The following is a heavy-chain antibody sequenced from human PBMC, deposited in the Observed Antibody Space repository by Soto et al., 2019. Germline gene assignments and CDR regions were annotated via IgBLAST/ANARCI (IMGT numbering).Heavy chain of an antibody. CDR2: INYSGST. J-gene: IGHJ5*02. CDR3: AREWAATDDNWFDP. D-gene: IGHD2-15*01. CDR1: GGSISSGGYY. V-gene: IGHV4-31*03. Sequence: SETLSLTCTVSGGSISSGGYYWSWIRQHPGKGLEWIGYINYSGSTYYNPSLKSRVTISVDTSKNQFYLKLSSVTAADTAVYYCAREWAATDDNWFDPWGQGTLVTVSS.